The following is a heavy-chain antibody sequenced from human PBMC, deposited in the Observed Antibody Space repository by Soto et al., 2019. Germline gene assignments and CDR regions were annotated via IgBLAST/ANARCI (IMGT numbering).Heavy chain of an antibody. V-gene: IGHV4-30-4*01. Sequence: TQSLRSPLPGYSRSNANDGRACIRQPPGKGLEWIGYIYYSGSTYYNPSLKSRVTISVDTSKNQFSLKLSSVTAADTAVYYCARGIAAAFDYWGQGNLVTVSS. J-gene: IGHJ4*02. CDR2: IYYSGST. CDR1: GYSRSNANDG. CDR3: ARGIAAAFDY. D-gene: IGHD6-13*01.